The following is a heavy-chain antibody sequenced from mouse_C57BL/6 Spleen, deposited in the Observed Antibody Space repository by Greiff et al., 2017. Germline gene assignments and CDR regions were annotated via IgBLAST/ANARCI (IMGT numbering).Heavy chain of an antibody. CDR2: IHPNSGST. Sequence: QVQLQQPGAELVKPGASVKLSCKASGYTFTSYWMHWVKQRPGQGLEWIGIIHPNSGSTNYNEKFKSKATLTVDKSSSTAYMQLSSLTSEDSAVYYCAREEDYDYLAWFAYWGQGTLVTVSA. V-gene: IGHV1-64*01. CDR1: GYTFTSYW. D-gene: IGHD2-4*01. CDR3: AREEDYDYLAWFAY. J-gene: IGHJ3*01.